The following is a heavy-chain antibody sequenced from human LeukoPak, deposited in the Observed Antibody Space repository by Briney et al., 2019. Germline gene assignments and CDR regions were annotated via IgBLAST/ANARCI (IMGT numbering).Heavy chain of an antibody. CDR1: GGSFSGYY. V-gene: IGHV4-34*01. CDR2: INHSGST. D-gene: IGHD3-10*01. Sequence: PSETLSLTCAVYGGSFSGYYWSWIRQPPGKGLEWIGEINHSGSTNYNPSLKSRVTISVDTSKNQFSLKLSSVTAADTAVYYCARSSPSLVRGVIRASYFDYWGQGTLVTVSS. J-gene: IGHJ4*02. CDR3: ARSSPSLVRGVIRASYFDY.